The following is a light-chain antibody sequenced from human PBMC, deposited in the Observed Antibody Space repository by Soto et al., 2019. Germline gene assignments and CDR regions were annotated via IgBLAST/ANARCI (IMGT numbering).Light chain of an antibody. CDR3: ASWDDSLSGPV. Sequence: QSVLTQPPSASGTPGQRVTISCSGSISNIGTNYVYRYQQLPGTTPKLLIFRHDQRPSGVPDRFSGSKSGTSASLAISGLRSEDEADYYCASWDDSLSGPVFGGGTQLTVL. CDR1: ISNIGTNY. CDR2: RHD. J-gene: IGLJ7*01. V-gene: IGLV1-47*01.